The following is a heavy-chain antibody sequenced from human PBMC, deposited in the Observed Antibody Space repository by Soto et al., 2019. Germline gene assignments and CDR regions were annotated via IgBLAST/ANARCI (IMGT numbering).Heavy chain of an antibody. J-gene: IGHJ4*02. D-gene: IGHD5-18*01. CDR2: INHSGST. CDR1: GGSFSGYY. CDR3: ARGLQPFDY. V-gene: IGHV4-34*01. Sequence: PSETLSLTCAVYGGSFSGYYWSWIRQPPGKGLEWIGEINHSGSTNYNPSLKSRVTISVGTSKNQFSLKLSSVTAADTAVYYCARGLQPFDYWGQGTLVTVSS.